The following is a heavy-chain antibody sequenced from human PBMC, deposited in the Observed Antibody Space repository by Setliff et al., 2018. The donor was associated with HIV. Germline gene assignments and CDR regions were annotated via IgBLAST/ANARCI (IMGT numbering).Heavy chain of an antibody. CDR2: IYYTGFA. CDR1: GDSISSGSYL. CDR3: TREGSGDPAIATTRIDY. V-gene: IGHV4-39*02. Sequence: SETLSLTCSVSGDSISSGSYLWGWIRQTPGKGLEWIGNIYYTGFAYYNPSLRSRVTISLDTSKTHFFLNLASVTDADTAVYFCTREGSGDPAIATTRIDYWGQGKLVTVSS. D-gene: IGHD1-1*01. J-gene: IGHJ4*02.